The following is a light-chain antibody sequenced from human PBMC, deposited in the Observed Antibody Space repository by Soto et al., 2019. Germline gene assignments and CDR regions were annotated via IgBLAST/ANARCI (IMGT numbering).Light chain of an antibody. CDR2: EVS. J-gene: IGLJ3*02. CDR3: SSYTSTATRV. V-gene: IGLV2-14*01. Sequence: QSALTQPASVSGSPGQSITISCTGSSSDVGGYNYVSWYQQHPDKAPKVIIYEVSNRPSGVSNRFSGSKSGNTASLTISGLQAEDEADYYCSSYTSTATRVFGGGTKITVL. CDR1: SSDVGGYNY.